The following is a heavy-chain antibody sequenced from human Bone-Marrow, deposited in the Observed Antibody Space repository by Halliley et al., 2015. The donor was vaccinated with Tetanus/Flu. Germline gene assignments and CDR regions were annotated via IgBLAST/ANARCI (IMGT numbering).Heavy chain of an antibody. CDR3: ARGSPDRICYFDP. D-gene: IGHD2-8*01. V-gene: IGHV4-31*02. CDR2: ISHSGNL. J-gene: IGHJ5*02. Sequence: WIGYISHSGNLPYNPSLKSRVTISTDTSRNHFSLRVNSVTAADTAVYFCARGSPDRICYFDPWGQGTLVTVSS.